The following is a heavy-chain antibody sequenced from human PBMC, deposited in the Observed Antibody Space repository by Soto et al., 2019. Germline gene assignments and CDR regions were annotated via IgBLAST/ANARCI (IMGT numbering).Heavy chain of an antibody. V-gene: IGHV1-2*02. D-gene: IGHD3-22*01. J-gene: IGHJ3*02. CDR3: AREGGGYYDSSGYHDAFDI. Sequence: VKVSCKASGYTFTGYYMHWVRQAPGQGLEWMGWINPNSGGTNYAQKFQGRVTMTRDTSISTAYMELSRLRSDDTAVYYCAREGGGYYDSSGYHDAFDIWGQGTMVTVSS. CDR2: INPNSGGT. CDR1: GYTFTGYY.